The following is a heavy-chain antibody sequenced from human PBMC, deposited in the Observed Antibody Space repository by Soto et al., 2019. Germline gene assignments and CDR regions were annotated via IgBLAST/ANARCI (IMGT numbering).Heavy chain of an antibody. J-gene: IGHJ2*01. Sequence: QDQLVQSGAEVKKPGSSVKVSCKASGGTFSSHTFSWVRQAPGQGLEWMGRIIPALGTATYAQKFQGRVTVNADESGTTVYMELNSLRSEDTAVYYCARPDFGDYWYFDLWGRGTLVTVSS. D-gene: IGHD4-17*01. CDR2: IIPALGTA. V-gene: IGHV1-69*08. CDR3: ARPDFGDYWYFDL. CDR1: GGTFSSHT.